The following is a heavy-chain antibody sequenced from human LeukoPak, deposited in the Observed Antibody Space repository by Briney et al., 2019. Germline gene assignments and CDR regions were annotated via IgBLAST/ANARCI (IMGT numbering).Heavy chain of an antibody. CDR1: GGSISSGGYY. Sequence: PSETLSLTCTVSGGSISSGGYYWSWIRQHPGKGLEWIGYIYYSGSAYYNPSLKSRVTISVDTSKTQFSLMLTSVTAADTAVYYCARGVPLQLDFDYWGQGTLVTVSS. V-gene: IGHV4-31*03. CDR3: ARGVPLQLDFDY. CDR2: IYYSGSA. J-gene: IGHJ4*02. D-gene: IGHD5-18*01.